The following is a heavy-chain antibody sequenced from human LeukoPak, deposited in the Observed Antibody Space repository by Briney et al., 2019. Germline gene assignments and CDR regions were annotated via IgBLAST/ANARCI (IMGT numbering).Heavy chain of an antibody. CDR3: ATIYSSSWFPFDY. Sequence: ASVKVSSKASGYTFTGYYMHCVRQAPGQGLEWMGWINPNSGGTNYAQKFQGRVTMTRDTSISTAYMELSRLRSDDTAVYYCATIYSSSWFPFDYWGQGTLVTVSS. J-gene: IGHJ4*02. V-gene: IGHV1-2*02. CDR2: INPNSGGT. D-gene: IGHD6-13*01. CDR1: GYTFTGYY.